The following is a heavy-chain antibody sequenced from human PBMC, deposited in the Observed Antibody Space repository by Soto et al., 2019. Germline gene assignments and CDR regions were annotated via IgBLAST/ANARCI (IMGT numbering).Heavy chain of an antibody. CDR3: ARYYDSRVASGMGV. CDR2: IYPGYSDT. Sequence: GFHKIPWSGAWDSFTNYGIGWVIEIPGKGLEWMGIIYPGYSDTRYSPSFQGQVTISADKSISTAYLQWSSLKASDTAMYYCARYYDSRVASGMGVWGQGTTVTVSS. V-gene: IGHV5-51*01. CDR1: WDSFTNYG. D-gene: IGHD3-22*01. J-gene: IGHJ6*02.